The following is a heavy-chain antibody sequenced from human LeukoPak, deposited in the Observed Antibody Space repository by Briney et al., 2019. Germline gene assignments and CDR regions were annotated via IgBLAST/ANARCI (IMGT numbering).Heavy chain of an antibody. CDR3: ARVNYYYDSSGYPRASYFGY. D-gene: IGHD3-22*01. CDR1: GFTFSSYS. V-gene: IGHV3-48*02. CDR2: ISSSSSTI. J-gene: IGHJ4*02. Sequence: GGSLRLSCAASGFTFSSYSMDWVRQAPGKGLEWVSYISSSSSTIYYADSVKGRFTISRDNAKNSLYLQMNSLRDEDTAVYYCARVNYYYDSSGYPRASYFGYWGQGTLVTVSS.